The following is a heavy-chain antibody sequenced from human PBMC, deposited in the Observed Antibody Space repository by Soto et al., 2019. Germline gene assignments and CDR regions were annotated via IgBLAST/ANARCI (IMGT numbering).Heavy chain of an antibody. Sequence: GGSLRLSCTASGFTFGDYAMSWFRQAPGKGLEWVGFIRSKAYGGTTEYAASVKGRFTISRDDSKSIAYLKMNSLKTEDTAVYYCTRVGFRWFGEFHFDPWGQGTLVTVSS. V-gene: IGHV3-49*03. J-gene: IGHJ5*02. CDR3: TRVGFRWFGEFHFDP. CDR1: GFTFGDYA. CDR2: IRSKAYGGTT. D-gene: IGHD3-10*01.